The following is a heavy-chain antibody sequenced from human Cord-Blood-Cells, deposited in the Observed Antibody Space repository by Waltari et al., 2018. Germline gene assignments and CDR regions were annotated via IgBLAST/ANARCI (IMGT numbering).Heavy chain of an antibody. V-gene: IGHV3-30*04. J-gene: IGHJ4*02. Sequence: QVQLVESGGGVVQPGRSLRLSCAASGFTFSSYAMHWVRQAPGKGVEWVAVISDDGSNKYYADSVKGRFTISRDNSKNTLYLQMNSLRAEDTAVYYCARDRGGIAAAGPFDYWGQGTLVTVSS. CDR2: ISDDGSNK. D-gene: IGHD6-13*01. CDR3: ARDRGGIAAAGPFDY. CDR1: GFTFSSYA.